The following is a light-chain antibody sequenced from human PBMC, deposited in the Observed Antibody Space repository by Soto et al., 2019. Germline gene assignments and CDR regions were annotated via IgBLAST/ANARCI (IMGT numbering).Light chain of an antibody. CDR2: EVS. J-gene: IGLJ1*01. Sequence: QSALTQPPSVSGSPGQSVAISCTGTSSDVGSYNRVSWYQQPPGAAPKLMIYEVSNRPSGVPDRFSGSKSGNTAPLTISGLQAEDEADYYCTSYTGSSTYVFGTGTKLTVL. V-gene: IGLV2-18*02. CDR1: SSDVGSYNR. CDR3: TSYTGSSTYV.